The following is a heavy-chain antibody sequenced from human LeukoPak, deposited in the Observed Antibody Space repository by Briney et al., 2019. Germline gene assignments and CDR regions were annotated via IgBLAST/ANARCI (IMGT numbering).Heavy chain of an antibody. CDR2: ISHGGSP. V-gene: IGHV4-34*01. D-gene: IGHD2-2*01. Sequence: SETLSLTCAVYGGSFRGYFWSWIRQPPGKGLEWIGEISHGGSPNYNPSLKSRVTMSVDTSRTPTSLTLSSVTAADKAAYFCARGRGASDVVLLAVAMQDWFDTWGQRTLVTVSS. CDR3: ARGRGASDVVLLAVAMQDWFDT. CDR1: GGSFRGYF. J-gene: IGHJ5*02.